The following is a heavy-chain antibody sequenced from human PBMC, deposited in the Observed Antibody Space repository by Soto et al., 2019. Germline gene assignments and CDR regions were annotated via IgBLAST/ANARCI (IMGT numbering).Heavy chain of an antibody. J-gene: IGHJ1*01. CDR3: ASLGGGYGDFYFQH. Sequence: ASVKVSCKASGYTFTSYGISWVRQAPGQGLEWMGWISAYNGNTNYAQKLQGRVTMTTVTSTSTAYMELRSLRSDDTAVYYCASLGGGYGDFYFQHWGQGTLVTVSS. CDR1: GYTFTSYG. CDR2: ISAYNGNT. V-gene: IGHV1-18*01. D-gene: IGHD4-17*01.